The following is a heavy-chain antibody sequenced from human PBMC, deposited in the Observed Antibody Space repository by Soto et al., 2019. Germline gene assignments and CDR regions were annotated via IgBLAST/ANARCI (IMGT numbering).Heavy chain of an antibody. V-gene: IGHV3-23*01. CDR2: ISGSGGST. CDR3: AKAYSSSWYYYYYGMDV. D-gene: IGHD6-13*01. J-gene: IGHJ6*02. CDR1: GFTFSSYA. Sequence: HPGGSLRLSCAASGFTFSSYAMSWVRQAPGKGLEWVSAISGSGGSTYYADSVKGRFTISRDNSKNTLYLQMNSLRAEDTAVYYCAKAYSSSWYYYYYGMDVWGQGTTVTVSS.